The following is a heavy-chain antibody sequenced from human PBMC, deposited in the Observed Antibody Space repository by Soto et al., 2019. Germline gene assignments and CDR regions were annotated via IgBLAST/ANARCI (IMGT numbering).Heavy chain of an antibody. CDR1: GYTFTSYG. CDR3: ARFPQELRYFDWPDY. J-gene: IGHJ4*02. V-gene: IGHV1-18*01. D-gene: IGHD3-9*01. CDR2: IIAYNGNT. Sequence: ASVKVSCKASGYTFTSYGISWFRHSPGQWREWIVLIIAYNGNTDYAQKVEGRVTMTTDTSTSTAYMELRSLRSDDTAVYYCARFPQELRYFDWPDYWGQETLVTVSS.